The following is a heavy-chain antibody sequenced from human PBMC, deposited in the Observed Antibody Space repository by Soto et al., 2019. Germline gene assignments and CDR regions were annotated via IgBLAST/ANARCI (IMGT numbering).Heavy chain of an antibody. CDR3: ARSRGCSGEYHGFDY. J-gene: IGHJ4*02. CDR1: GYMFTSYG. D-gene: IGHD6-19*01. V-gene: IGHV1-18*04. CDR2: ISGYNGNT. Sequence: GASVKVSCKASGYMFTSYGIYCVRQAPGQGLEWMGWISGYNGNTNYAQKFQGRVTMTTDTSTSTAYMELRSLRSDDTASYYCARSRGCSGEYHGFDYWGQGSLVTVSS.